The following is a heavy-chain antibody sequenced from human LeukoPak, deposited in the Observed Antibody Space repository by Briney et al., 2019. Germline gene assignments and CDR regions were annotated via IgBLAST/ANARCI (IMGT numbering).Heavy chain of an antibody. CDR2: INPSGGST. CDR1: GYTFTNSY. CDR3: ARDPYGSGSYYSHFDY. Sequence: ASVKVSCEASGYTFTNSYIHWVRQAPGQGLEWMGIINPSGGSTSYPQKFQGRVTVTRDTSTSTVYMELSSLRSEDTAVYYCARDPYGSGSYYSHFDYWGQGTLVTVSS. J-gene: IGHJ4*02. D-gene: IGHD3-10*01. V-gene: IGHV1-46*01.